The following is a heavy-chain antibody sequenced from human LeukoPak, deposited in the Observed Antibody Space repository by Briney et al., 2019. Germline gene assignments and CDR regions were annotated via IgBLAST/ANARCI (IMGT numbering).Heavy chain of an antibody. CDR3: ARAGGERWFDP. CDR2: IYHSGST. J-gene: IGHJ5*02. CDR1: GGSISSGGYS. D-gene: IGHD3-16*01. V-gene: IGHV4-30-2*01. Sequence: SETLSLTCAVSGGSISSGGYSWSWIRQPPGKGLEWIGYIYHSGSTYYNPSLKSRVTISVDRSKNQFSLKLSSVTAADTAVYYCARAGGERWFDPWGQGTLVTVSS.